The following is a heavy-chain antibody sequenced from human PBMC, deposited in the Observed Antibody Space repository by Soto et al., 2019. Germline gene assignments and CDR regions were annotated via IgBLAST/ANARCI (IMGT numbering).Heavy chain of an antibody. CDR2: IIPIFGTA. CDR3: ARLHDYDHY. Sequence: ASVTVSCKASGGTFSSYAISWVRQAPGQGLEWVGGIIPIFGTANYAQKFQGRVTITADESTSTAYMELSSLRAEDTAVYYCARLHDYDHYWGQGTLVTVSS. CDR1: GGTFSSYA. J-gene: IGHJ4*02. D-gene: IGHD4-17*01. V-gene: IGHV1-69*13.